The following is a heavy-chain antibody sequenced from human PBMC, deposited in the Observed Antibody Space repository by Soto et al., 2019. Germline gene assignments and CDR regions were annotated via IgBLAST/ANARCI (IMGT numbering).Heavy chain of an antibody. J-gene: IGHJ3*02. CDR3: AKKVGGYCSSTSCYTDAFDI. D-gene: IGHD2-2*02. V-gene: IGHV3-9*01. CDR2: ISWNSGSI. CDR1: GFTFDDYA. Sequence: SLKISCAASGFTFDDYAMHWVRQAPGKGLEWVSGISWNSGSIGYADSVKGRFTISRDNAKNSLYLQMNSLRAEDTALYYCAKKVGGYCSSTSCYTDAFDIWGQGTMVTVSS.